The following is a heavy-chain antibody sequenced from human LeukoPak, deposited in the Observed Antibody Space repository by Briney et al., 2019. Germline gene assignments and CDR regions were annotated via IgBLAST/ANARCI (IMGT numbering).Heavy chain of an antibody. CDR3: ARDSPGYGAYVS. J-gene: IGHJ1*01. V-gene: IGHV3-7*01. CDR1: GSSISGYY. D-gene: IGHD5-12*01. CDR2: IKEDGSRE. Sequence: ETLSLTCTVSGSSISGYYWSWIRQPPGKGPEWVANIKEDGSREYYVDSVKGRFTISRDNAKNSLYLQMDSLTAEDTAVYYCARDSPGYGAYVSWGQGTLVSVSS.